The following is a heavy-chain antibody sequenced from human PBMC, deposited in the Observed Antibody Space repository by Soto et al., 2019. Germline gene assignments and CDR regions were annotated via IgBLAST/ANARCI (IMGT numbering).Heavy chain of an antibody. D-gene: IGHD6-6*01. CDR3: ARHQIAARKDYYYYGMDV. CDR2: IYYSGST. V-gene: IGHV4-39*01. CDR1: GGSISSSSYY. Sequence: QLQESGPGLVKPSETLSLTCTVSGGSISSSSYYWGWIRQPPGKGLEWIGSIYYSGSTYYNPSLKSRVTISVDTSKNQFSLKLSSVTAADTAVYYCARHQIAARKDYYYYGMDVWGQGTTVTVSS. J-gene: IGHJ6*02.